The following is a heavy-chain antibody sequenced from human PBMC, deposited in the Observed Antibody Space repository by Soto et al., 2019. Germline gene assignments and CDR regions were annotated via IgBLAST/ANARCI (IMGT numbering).Heavy chain of an antibody. CDR2: IKQDGSKK. D-gene: IGHD6-19*01. J-gene: IGHJ3*02. CDR1: GFTFSNYW. CDR3: MRDLSPWNGGVWYDAFDI. V-gene: IGHV3-7*03. Sequence: EVQVVESGGGWVQPGGSLRLSCAASGFTFSNYWMTWVRQAPGKGLEWVANIKQDGSKKNYVDSVEGRFTISRDNAENSLYLKMNSLRVEDTAVYYCMRDLSPWNGGVWYDAFDIWGQGTMVTVSS.